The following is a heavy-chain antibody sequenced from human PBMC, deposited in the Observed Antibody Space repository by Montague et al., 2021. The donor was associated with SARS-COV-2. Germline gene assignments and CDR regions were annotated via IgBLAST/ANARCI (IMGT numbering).Heavy chain of an antibody. D-gene: IGHD4-23*01. Sequence: SETLSLTCTVSGGSISSSSYYWGWIRQPPGKGLEWIGSIYYSGSTYYNPSLKSRVTISVDTSKNQFSLQLSSVTAADTAVYYCARHMGQVYGGNTNVPTFGYWGQGTLVTVSS. J-gene: IGHJ4*02. CDR1: GGSISSSSYY. CDR2: IYYSGST. CDR3: ARHMGQVYGGNTNVPTFGY. V-gene: IGHV4-39*01.